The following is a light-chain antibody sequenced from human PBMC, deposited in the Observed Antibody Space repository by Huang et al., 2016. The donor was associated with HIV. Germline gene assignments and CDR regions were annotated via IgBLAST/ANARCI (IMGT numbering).Light chain of an antibody. CDR2: DAS. CDR1: QSVSRSY. CDR3: QQDGSSPVT. Sequence: DIVLTQSPGTLSLSPGERATLSCMASQSVSRSYFALYQQKPGQAPRLLLYDASSRATGIADRFSGGGSGTDFSLTINRREPEDFVVDYCQQDGSSPVTFGGGTKVEIK. J-gene: IGKJ4*01. V-gene: IGKV3-20*01.